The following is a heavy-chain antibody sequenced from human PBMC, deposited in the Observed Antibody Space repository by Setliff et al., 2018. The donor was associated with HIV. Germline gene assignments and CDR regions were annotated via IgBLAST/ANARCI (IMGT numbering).Heavy chain of an antibody. D-gene: IGHD3-9*01. CDR2: ISYSENI. CDR3: ARLRYYDILTGYAFDY. CDR1: GGSISSGGYY. J-gene: IGHJ4*02. Sequence: SETLSLTCTVSGGSISSGGYYWSWIRQPPGKGLEWIGSISYSENIYYNPSLKSRVTISADTSKKQFSLKLSSVTAADTAVYYCARLRYYDILTGYAFDYWGQGTLVTVSS. V-gene: IGHV4-39*01.